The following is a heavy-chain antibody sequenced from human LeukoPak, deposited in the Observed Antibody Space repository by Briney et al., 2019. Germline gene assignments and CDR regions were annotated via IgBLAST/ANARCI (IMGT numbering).Heavy chain of an antibody. CDR2: IYYSGST. D-gene: IGHD6-19*01. CDR1: GGSISTYY. J-gene: IGHJ4*02. V-gene: IGHV4-59*05. Sequence: SETLSLTCSVSGGSISTYYWSWVRQPPGKGLEWIASIYYSGSTYYNPSLKSRVTISVDTSRNQFSLKLSSVTAADTAVYYCASLAVAGLSEGYWGQGTLVIVSS. CDR3: ASLAVAGLSEGY.